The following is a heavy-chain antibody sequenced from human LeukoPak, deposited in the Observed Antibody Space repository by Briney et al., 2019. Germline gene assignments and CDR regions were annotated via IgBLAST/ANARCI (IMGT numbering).Heavy chain of an antibody. Sequence: ASVKVSCKASGYTFTSYAMHWVRQAPGQRLEWMGWINAGNGNTKYSQKFQGRVTITRDTSASTAYMELSSLRSDDTAVYYCARDNDYGDYVYFDYWGQGTLVTVSS. J-gene: IGHJ4*02. D-gene: IGHD4-17*01. CDR2: INAGNGNT. CDR1: GYTFTSYA. V-gene: IGHV1-3*01. CDR3: ARDNDYGDYVYFDY.